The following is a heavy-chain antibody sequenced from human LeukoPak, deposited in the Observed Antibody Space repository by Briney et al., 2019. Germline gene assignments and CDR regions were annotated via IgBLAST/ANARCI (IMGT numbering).Heavy chain of an antibody. CDR2: IYPGDSDT. J-gene: IGHJ6*03. V-gene: IGHV5-51*01. CDR1: GYSFTSYW. CDR3: ARLLSITMVRGALYYMDV. Sequence: GESLKISWKGSGYSFTSYWIGWVRQMPRKVVEWMGIIYPGDSDTRYSPSFQGQVTISAEKSISTAYLQWSSLKASDTAMYYCARLLSITMVRGALYYMDVWGKGTTVTVSS. D-gene: IGHD3-10*01.